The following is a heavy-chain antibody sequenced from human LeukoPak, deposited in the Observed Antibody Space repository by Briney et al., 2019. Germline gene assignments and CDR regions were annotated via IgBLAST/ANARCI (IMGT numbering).Heavy chain of an antibody. D-gene: IGHD3-10*01. CDR2: IYYSGST. J-gene: IGHJ6*03. V-gene: IGHV4-61*01. CDR1: GGSISSGSYY. CDR3: ARVTMVRGARYMDV. Sequence: SETLSLTCTVSGGSISSGSYYWSWIRQPPGKGLEWIGYIYYSGSTNYNPSLKSRVTISVDTSKNQFSLKLSSVTAADTAVYYCARVTMVRGARYMDVWGKGTTVTVSS.